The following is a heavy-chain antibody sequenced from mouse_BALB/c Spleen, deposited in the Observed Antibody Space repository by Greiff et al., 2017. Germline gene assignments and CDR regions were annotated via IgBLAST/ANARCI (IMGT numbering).Heavy chain of an antibody. D-gene: IGHD1-1*01. Sequence: EVQLVESGGGLVKPGGSLKLSCAASGFTFSSYAMSWVRQTPEKRLEWVASISSGGSTYYPDSVKGRFTISRDNARNILYLQMSSLRSEDTAMYYCARDYYGSSYHWFAYWGQGTLVTVSA. CDR3: ARDYYGSSYHWFAY. CDR1: GFTFSSYA. CDR2: ISSGGST. J-gene: IGHJ3*01. V-gene: IGHV5-6-5*01.